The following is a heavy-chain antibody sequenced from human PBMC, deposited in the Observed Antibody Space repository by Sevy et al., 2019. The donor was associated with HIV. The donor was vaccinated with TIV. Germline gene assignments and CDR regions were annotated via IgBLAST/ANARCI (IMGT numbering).Heavy chain of an antibody. D-gene: IGHD5-18*01. V-gene: IGHV3-30*18. Sequence: GGCLSLSCAASGFSFDRFAMHWVRQAPGKGLEWVVLISYDGGNKYYADFVRGRFSISRDNSKNTLFLQMNRLSPEDTGIYYCAKIPRGYSYASFLDSWGQGTPVTVSS. CDR1: GFSFDRFA. CDR2: ISYDGGNK. J-gene: IGHJ4*02. CDR3: AKIPRGYSYASFLDS.